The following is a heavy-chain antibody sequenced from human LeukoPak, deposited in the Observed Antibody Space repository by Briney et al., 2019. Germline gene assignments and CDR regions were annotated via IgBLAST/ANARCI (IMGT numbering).Heavy chain of an antibody. CDR1: GFTFSSYW. CDR2: INIDGSTT. V-gene: IGHV3-74*01. J-gene: IGHJ4*02. Sequence: GGSLRLSCAASGFTFSSYWMHWVRQAPGKGLVWVSRINIDGSTTSYADSVKGRFTISRDNAKNTLYLQMNSLRAEDTAVYYCARVTILRGALPYYFDYWGQGTLVAVSS. D-gene: IGHD3-10*01. CDR3: ARVTILRGALPYYFDY.